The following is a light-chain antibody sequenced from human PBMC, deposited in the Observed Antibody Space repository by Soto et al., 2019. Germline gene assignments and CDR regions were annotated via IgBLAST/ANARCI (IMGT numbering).Light chain of an antibody. CDR1: SSDVGDYNH. CDR2: DVS. J-gene: IGLJ2*01. CDR3: SSYTTSSTL. V-gene: IGLV2-14*01. Sequence: QPASVSGSPGQWITISCTGTSSDVGDYNHVSWYQQHPGKAPKLMIYDVSHRPSGVSNRFSGSKSGNTASLTISGLQAEDEADYYCSSYTTSSTLFGGGTKLTVL.